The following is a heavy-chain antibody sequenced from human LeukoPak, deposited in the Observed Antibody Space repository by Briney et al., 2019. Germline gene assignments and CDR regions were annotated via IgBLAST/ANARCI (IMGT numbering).Heavy chain of an antibody. D-gene: IGHD3-10*01. CDR3: ARDKAGYTRKRYGSGSYVSY. V-gene: IGHV3-66*01. Sequence: GGSLRLSCAASGFTVSSNYMSWVRQAPGKGLEWVSVIYSGGSTYYADSVKGRFTISRDNSKNTLYLQMNSLRAEDTAVYYCARDKAGYTRKRYGSGSYVSYWGQGTLVTVSS. J-gene: IGHJ4*02. CDR1: GFTVSSNY. CDR2: IYSGGST.